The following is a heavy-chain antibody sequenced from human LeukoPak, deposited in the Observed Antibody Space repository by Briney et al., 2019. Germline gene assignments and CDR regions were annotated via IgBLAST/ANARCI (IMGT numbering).Heavy chain of an antibody. CDR1: GYTFTSYG. CDR3: ARAGVGATNYYYYYMDV. D-gene: IGHD1-26*01. Sequence: ASVKVSCKASGYTFTSYGISWVRQAPGQGLEWMGWINPNSGGTNYAQKFQGRVTMTRDTSISTAYMELSRLRSDDTAVYYCARAGVGATNYYYYYMDVWGKGTTVTVSS. CDR2: INPNSGGT. J-gene: IGHJ6*03. V-gene: IGHV1-2*02.